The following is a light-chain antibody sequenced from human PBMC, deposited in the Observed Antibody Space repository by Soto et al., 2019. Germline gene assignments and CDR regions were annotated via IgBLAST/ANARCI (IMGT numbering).Light chain of an antibody. CDR1: SSDVGGYNY. CDR3: SSYTCSSTSLYV. J-gene: IGLJ1*01. Sequence: QSVLTQPASVSGSPGQSITISCTGTSSDVGGYNYVSWYQQHPGKAPKLMIYDVSNRPSGVSNRFSGSKSGNTASLIISGLQAEDEADYYCSSYTCSSTSLYVFGTGTQLTVL. CDR2: DVS. V-gene: IGLV2-14*03.